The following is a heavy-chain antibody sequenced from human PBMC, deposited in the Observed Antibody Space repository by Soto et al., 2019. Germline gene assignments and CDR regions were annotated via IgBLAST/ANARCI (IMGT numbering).Heavy chain of an antibody. CDR1: GGSISSGDYY. J-gene: IGHJ4*02. D-gene: IGHD3-22*01. CDR3: ARARVHYHDSSGYYLLDY. V-gene: IGHV4-30-4*01. CDR2: IYYSGST. Sequence: SETLSLTCTVSGGSISSGDYYWSWIRQPPGKGLEWIGYIYYSGSTYYNPSLKSRVTISVDTSKNQFSLKLSSVTAADTAVYYCARARVHYHDSSGYYLLDYWGQGTLVTVSS.